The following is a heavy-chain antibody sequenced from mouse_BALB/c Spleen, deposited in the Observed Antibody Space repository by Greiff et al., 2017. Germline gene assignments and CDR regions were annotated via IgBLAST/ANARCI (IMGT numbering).Heavy chain of an antibody. Sequence: VKLMESAAELARPGASVKMSCKASGYTFTSYTMHWVKQRPGQGLAWIGYINPSSGYTEYNQKFKDKTTLTADKSSSTAYMQLSSLTSEDSAVYYCAREKGMDWFAYWGQGTLVTVSA. CDR3: AREKGMDWFAY. CDR1: GYTFTSYT. CDR2: INPSSGYT. V-gene: IGHV1-4*02. D-gene: IGHD2-3*01. J-gene: IGHJ3*01.